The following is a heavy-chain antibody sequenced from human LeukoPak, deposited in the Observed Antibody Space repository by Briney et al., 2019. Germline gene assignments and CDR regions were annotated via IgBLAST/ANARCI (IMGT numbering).Heavy chain of an antibody. CDR2: IDSSGSYT. CDR3: AKDRTVGASYWYFDL. J-gene: IGHJ2*01. CDR1: GFTFSSYA. Sequence: GGSLRLSCAVSGFTFSSYAMSWVRQAPGKGLEWVSAIDSSGSYTWYDDSVKGRFTISRDNSKNTLYLQMNSLRAEDTAVYYCAKDRTVGASYWYFDLWGRGTLVTVSS. D-gene: IGHD1-26*01. V-gene: IGHV3-23*01.